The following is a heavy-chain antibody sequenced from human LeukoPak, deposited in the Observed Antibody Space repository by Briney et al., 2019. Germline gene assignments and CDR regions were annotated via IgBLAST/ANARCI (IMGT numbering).Heavy chain of an antibody. Sequence: SGPTLVNPTQTRMLTCTFSEFSLSTGGVGVGWIRQPPGKALEWLALIYWNDDKRYSPSLKSRLTIPQDTSKNQVVLTMTNMDPVDTATYYCAHSVSGCQAYWGQGTLVTVSS. V-gene: IGHV2-5*01. D-gene: IGHD6-19*01. CDR1: EFSLSTGGVG. CDR2: IYWNDDK. CDR3: AHSVSGCQAY. J-gene: IGHJ4*02.